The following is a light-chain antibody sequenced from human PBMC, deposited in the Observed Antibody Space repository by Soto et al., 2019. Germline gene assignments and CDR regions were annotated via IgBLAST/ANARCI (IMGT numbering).Light chain of an antibody. CDR3: PQYYSSPPT. J-gene: IGKJ1*01. V-gene: IGKV4-1*01. CDR1: ESVLSSSNNQNY. Sequence: DIVMTQSPDSLAVSLGERATINCKCSESVLSSSNNQNYVAWYQQKAGQPPKLLIYWASTRESGVPDRFSGSGSGTDFTLTISTLQAEDVAVYYCPQYYSSPPTFGQGTKVEIK. CDR2: WAS.